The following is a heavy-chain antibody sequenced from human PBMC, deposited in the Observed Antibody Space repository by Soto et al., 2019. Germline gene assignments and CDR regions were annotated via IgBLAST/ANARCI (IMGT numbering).Heavy chain of an antibody. CDR2: ISTYNGNT. V-gene: IGHV1-18*01. D-gene: IGHD3-22*01. J-gene: IGHJ6*02. CDR1: GYTFISYG. CDR3: ARDPIVVVINGYYGMDV. Sequence: ASVKVSCKASGYTFISYGISWVRQAPGQGLEWMGWISTYNGNTNYAQKVQGRVTMTTDTSTSTAYMELRSLRSDDTAVYYCARDPIVVVINGYYGMDVWGQGTTVTISS.